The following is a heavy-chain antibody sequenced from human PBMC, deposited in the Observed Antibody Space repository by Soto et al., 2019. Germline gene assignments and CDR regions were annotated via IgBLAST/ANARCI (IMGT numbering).Heavy chain of an antibody. CDR3: AKELGYCSSTSCHHNPDFDY. CDR2: ISYDGSNK. J-gene: IGHJ4*02. V-gene: IGHV3-30*18. Sequence: GGSLRLSCAASGFTFSSYGMHWVRQAPGKGLEWVAVISYDGSNKYYADSVKGRFTISRDNSKNTLYLQMNSLRAEDTAVYYCAKELGYCSSTSCHHNPDFDYWGQGTLVTVSS. CDR1: GFTFSSYG. D-gene: IGHD2-2*01.